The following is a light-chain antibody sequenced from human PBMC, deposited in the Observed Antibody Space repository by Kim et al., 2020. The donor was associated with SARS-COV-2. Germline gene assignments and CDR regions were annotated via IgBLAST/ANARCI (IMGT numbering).Light chain of an antibody. Sequence: GQRVTITRSGSAYNVVRYCENWYQRHPGTAAKVIIYTDNQRPAGVPDRFSGSRSGTSAFLAISGFQSEDEADYYCATGDVTLDGGVFGGGTQLTVL. CDR2: TDN. CDR1: AYNVVRYC. CDR3: ATGDVTLDGGV. V-gene: IGLV1-44*01. J-gene: IGLJ3*02.